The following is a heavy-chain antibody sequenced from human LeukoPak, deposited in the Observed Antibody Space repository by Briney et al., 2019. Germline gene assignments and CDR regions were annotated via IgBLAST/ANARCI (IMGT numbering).Heavy chain of an antibody. V-gene: IGHV3-23*01. Sequence: GGSLRLSCAASGFTFRSYAMSWVRQAPGKGLEWVSAISGSGASTYYADSVKGRFTISRDSSKNTVFLQINSLRAEDTAIYYCAKDQYSSGLNWFDPWGQGTLVTVSS. J-gene: IGHJ5*02. D-gene: IGHD6-19*01. CDR3: AKDQYSSGLNWFDP. CDR2: ISGSGAST. CDR1: GFTFRSYA.